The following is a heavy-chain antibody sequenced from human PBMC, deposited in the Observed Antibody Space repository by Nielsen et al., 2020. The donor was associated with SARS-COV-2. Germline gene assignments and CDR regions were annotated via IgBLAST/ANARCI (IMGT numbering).Heavy chain of an antibody. Sequence: GSLRLSCAASGFTFSTHSMNWVRQTPEKGLEWLSYISTSSKTIYFADSVKGRFTISRDNDKSSLFLQMDSLRAEDSAVYYCARVATGDLVDYWGQGTLVTVSS. CDR2: ISTSSKTI. CDR3: ARVATGDLVDY. V-gene: IGHV3-48*01. CDR1: GFTFSTHS. D-gene: IGHD3-10*01. J-gene: IGHJ4*02.